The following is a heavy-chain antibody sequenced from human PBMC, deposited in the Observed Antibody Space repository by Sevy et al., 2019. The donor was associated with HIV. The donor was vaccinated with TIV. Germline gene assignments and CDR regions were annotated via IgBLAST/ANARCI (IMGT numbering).Heavy chain of an antibody. Sequence: GGSLRLSCAASGFTFKYHGMHWVRQAPGKGLEWLSLISIDGSNKYYADSVKGRFTISRDNVKNTVSVQMNSLRPEDTATYYCAKDGGHIDIDYWGQGILVTVSS. D-gene: IGHD2-15*01. CDR2: ISIDGSNK. V-gene: IGHV3-30*18. CDR3: AKDGGHIDIDY. J-gene: IGHJ4*02. CDR1: GFTFKYHG.